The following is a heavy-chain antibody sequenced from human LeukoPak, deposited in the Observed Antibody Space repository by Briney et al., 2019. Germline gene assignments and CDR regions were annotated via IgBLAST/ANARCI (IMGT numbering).Heavy chain of an antibody. J-gene: IGHJ6*03. V-gene: IGHV4-34*01. CDR1: GGSFSNYY. CDR2: INDSGRT. D-gene: IGHD1-7*01. CDR3: ARRWNYGRNYYIDV. Sequence: PLETLSLTCAVYGGSFSNYYWSWIRQPPGKGLEWIGEINDSGRTNYNPSLMSRVTVSVDTSKNQFSLRLTSVTATDTAVYYCARRWNYGRNYYIDVWGNGATVSVSS.